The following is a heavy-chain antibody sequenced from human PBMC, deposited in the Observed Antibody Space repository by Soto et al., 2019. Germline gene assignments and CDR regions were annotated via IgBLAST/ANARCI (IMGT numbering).Heavy chain of an antibody. J-gene: IGHJ4*02. CDR1: GFTFSTYG. Sequence: QVQLVESGGGVVQPGRSLRLSCAASGFTFSTYGMHWVRQAPGKGLEWLAVIWYEGSKKYYADSVPGRFTISRDNSKNKGYLQMNSPGAEDTAVYYCVKDHCGGDCYSKPYFDYWGQGTLVTVSS. D-gene: IGHD2-21*02. V-gene: IGHV3-33*06. CDR2: IWYEGSKK. CDR3: VKDHCGGDCYSKPYFDY.